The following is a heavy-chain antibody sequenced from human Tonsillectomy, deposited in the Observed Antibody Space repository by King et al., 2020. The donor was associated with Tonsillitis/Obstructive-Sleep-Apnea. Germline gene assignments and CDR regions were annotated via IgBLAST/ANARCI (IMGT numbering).Heavy chain of an antibody. CDR3: ARPDYYYYYMDV. Sequence: VQLVESGGGVVQPGRSLRLSCTASGFIFSNHAMHWVRQAPGKGLEWVAVISYDGSNKHYADSVKGRFTISRDISKNTLFLQMNSLRPEDTAVYYCARPDYYYYYMDVWGNGTTVTVSS. V-gene: IGHV3-30*04. CDR1: GFIFSNHA. CDR2: ISYDGSNK. J-gene: IGHJ6*03.